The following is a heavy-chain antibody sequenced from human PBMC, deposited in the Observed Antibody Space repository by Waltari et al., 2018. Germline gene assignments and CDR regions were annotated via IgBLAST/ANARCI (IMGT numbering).Heavy chain of an antibody. CDR3: ARDRVDTYYYGMDV. V-gene: IGHV1-8*01. D-gene: IGHD5-18*01. CDR1: GYTFTSYD. J-gene: IGHJ6*02. CDR2: MNPNSGNT. Sequence: QVQLVQSGAEVKKPGASVKVSCKASGYTFTSYDINWVRQATGQGLEWMGWMNPNSGNTGYAQKLQGRVTMTRNTSISTAYMELSSLRSEDTAVYYCARDRVDTYYYGMDVWGQGTTVTVSS.